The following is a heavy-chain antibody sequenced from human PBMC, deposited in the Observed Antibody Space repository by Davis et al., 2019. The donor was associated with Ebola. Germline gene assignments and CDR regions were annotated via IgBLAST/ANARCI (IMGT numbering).Heavy chain of an antibody. Sequence: PGGSLRLSCAAAGFTFTAFAMSWVRQAPGQGLEWVAGISGASIAKFYAESGKGRFTISRDNSKNMLYLQMNSLRADDTAVYYGAKNLWRRIGAAAGTSDFWGQGALVTVSS. D-gene: IGHD6-25*01. V-gene: IGHV3-23*01. CDR2: ISGASIAK. CDR3: AKNLWRRIGAAAGTSDF. CDR1: GFTFTAFA. J-gene: IGHJ4*02.